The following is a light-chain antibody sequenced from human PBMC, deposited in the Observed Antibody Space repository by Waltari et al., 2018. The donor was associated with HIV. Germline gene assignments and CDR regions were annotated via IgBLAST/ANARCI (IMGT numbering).Light chain of an antibody. CDR3: LQDNNYPWT. CDR2: AAS. V-gene: IGKV1-6*01. J-gene: IGKJ1*01. CDR1: QDIRYA. Sequence: ANQMNQYPSSIYKTVGDRVTITCRASQDIRYALGWYQQKPGKAPKLLIYAASKLQTGVPSRFSGSGSGTDFTLTIGSLQPEDFATYYCLQDNNYPWTFGKGTNVEIK.